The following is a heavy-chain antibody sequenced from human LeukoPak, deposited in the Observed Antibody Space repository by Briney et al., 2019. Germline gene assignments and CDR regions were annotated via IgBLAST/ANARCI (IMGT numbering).Heavy chain of an antibody. V-gene: IGHV3-7*01. CDR1: GFTFSSLW. J-gene: IGHJ3*02. CDR3: AKDATSSDAFDI. CDR2: IKPDGSDT. Sequence: GGSLRLSCAASGFTFSSLWMGWLRQAPGKGQEWVANIKPDGSDTYYVDSVKDRFTISRDNAKNSLYLQMNSLRAEDTAVYYCAKDATSSDAFDIWGQGTMVTVSS.